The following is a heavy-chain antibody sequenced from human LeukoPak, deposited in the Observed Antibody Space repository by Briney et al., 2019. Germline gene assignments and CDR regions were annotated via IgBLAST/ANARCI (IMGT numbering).Heavy chain of an antibody. CDR2: ISSISSHI. CDR3: ASSPPYCSSTNCYANY. J-gene: IGHJ4*02. V-gene: IGHV3-21*01. D-gene: IGHD2-2*01. Sequence: PGGSLRLSCAASGFTFSTYTMNWVRQAPGQGLEWVSSISSISSHIFYADSVKGRFTISRDNAKNSLYLQMSSLRAEDTAVYYCASSPPYCSSTNCYANYWGQGTLVIVSS. CDR1: GFTFSTYT.